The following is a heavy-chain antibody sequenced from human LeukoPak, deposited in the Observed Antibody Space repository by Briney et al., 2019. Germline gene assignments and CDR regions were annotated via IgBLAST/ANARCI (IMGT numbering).Heavy chain of an antibody. J-gene: IGHJ4*02. D-gene: IGHD4-17*01. CDR1: GFSISNYW. Sequence: GGSLRLSCAASGFSISNYWMSWVRQGPGKGLEWVASINPDGSAERYVDSVKGRFTISRDNAKNSMYPQMNSLSAEDTALFYCARLFGGVTTFDYWGQGTLVTVSS. CDR2: INPDGSAE. CDR3: ARLFGGVTTFDY. V-gene: IGHV3-7*01.